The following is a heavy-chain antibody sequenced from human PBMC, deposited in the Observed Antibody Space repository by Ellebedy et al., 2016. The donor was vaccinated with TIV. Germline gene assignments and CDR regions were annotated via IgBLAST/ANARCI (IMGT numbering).Heavy chain of an antibody. CDR3: ARVGGSSSSYAMDV. CDR1: GFSVSDNS. D-gene: IGHD6-13*01. CDR2: LYSVGRA. V-gene: IGHV3-66*01. Sequence: GGSLRLSCAASGFSVSDNSMSWVRQAPGKGLEWVSLLYSVGRAFYADSVKGRFITSRDNSKNTLDLQIDSLRAEDTAVYYWARVGGSSSSYAMDVWGQGTTVTVSS. J-gene: IGHJ6*02.